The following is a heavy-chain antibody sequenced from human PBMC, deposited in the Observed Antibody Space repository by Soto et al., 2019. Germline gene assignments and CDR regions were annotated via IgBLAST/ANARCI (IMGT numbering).Heavy chain of an antibody. CDR1: GYTFTGYY. CDR2: INPNSGGT. V-gene: IGHV1-2*02. Sequence: GASVKVSCKASGYTFTGYYIHWVRQAPGQGLEWMGWINPNSGGTNYAQKLQGRVTMTTDTSTSTAYMELRSLRSDDTAVYYCAIVRFLVWLPRFYYYYGMDVWGQGTTVTVSS. D-gene: IGHD3-3*01. CDR3: AIVRFLVWLPRFYYYYGMDV. J-gene: IGHJ6*02.